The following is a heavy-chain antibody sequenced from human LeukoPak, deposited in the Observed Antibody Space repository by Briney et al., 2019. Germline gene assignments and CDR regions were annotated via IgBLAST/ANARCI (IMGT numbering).Heavy chain of an antibody. CDR2: FYYSGST. CDR1: GGSLSNNY. CDR3: ARDLRNSSGSTRGAFDT. D-gene: IGHD6-19*01. J-gene: IGHJ3*02. Sequence: SETLSLTCTVSGGSLSNNYWSWVRQPPGQGREGIGDFYYSGSTNYNPSLRSRVTISLDTSKNQFPLKLSSVTAADTAVYYCARDLRNSSGSTRGAFDTRGQGTMVTVSS. V-gene: IGHV4-59*01.